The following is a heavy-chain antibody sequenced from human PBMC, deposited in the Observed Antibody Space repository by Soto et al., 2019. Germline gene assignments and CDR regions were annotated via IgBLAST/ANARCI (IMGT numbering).Heavy chain of an antibody. Sequence: SVKVSCKASGGTFSSYTISWVRQAPGQGLEWMGRIIPILGIANYAQKFQGRVTITADKSTSTAYMELSSLRSEDTAMYYCTYCGGDCYSLSFDAWGQGTLVTVSS. CDR3: TYCGGDCYSLSFDA. D-gene: IGHD2-21*02. V-gene: IGHV1-69*02. CDR2: IIPILGIA. CDR1: GGTFSSYT. J-gene: IGHJ5*02.